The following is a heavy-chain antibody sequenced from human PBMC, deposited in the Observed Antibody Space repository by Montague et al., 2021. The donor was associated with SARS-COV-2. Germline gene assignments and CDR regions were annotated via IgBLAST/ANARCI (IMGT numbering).Heavy chain of an antibody. V-gene: IGHV4-39*01. CDR3: ARQTTLLRGRAPPGV. J-gene: IGHJ6*02. D-gene: IGHD3-10*01. CDR1: GGSISSTAYY. Sequence: SETVSLTCTVSGGSISSTAYYWGWIRQPPGKGLEWIGSIYYTVNTYYNPSLKSRVTISVDASKNQFSLTLSSVSAADTAVYYCARQTTLLRGRAPPGVWGQGTTVTVSS. CDR2: IYYTVNT.